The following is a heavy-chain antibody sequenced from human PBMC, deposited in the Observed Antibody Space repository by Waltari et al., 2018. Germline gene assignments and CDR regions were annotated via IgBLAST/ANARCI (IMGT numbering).Heavy chain of an antibody. D-gene: IGHD7-27*01. CDR1: GFTFSSYW. J-gene: IGHJ4*02. Sequence: EVQLVESGGGLVQHGGSLRLSCAASGFTFSSYWTSWVRQAPGQGLEWVASINEDGSEKKYVDSGKGRFTISRDNAKNSLYLQMNSLRVEDTAFYFCARGAWGLDYWGQGTLVTVSS. V-gene: IGHV3-7*01. CDR3: ARGAWGLDY. CDR2: INEDGSEK.